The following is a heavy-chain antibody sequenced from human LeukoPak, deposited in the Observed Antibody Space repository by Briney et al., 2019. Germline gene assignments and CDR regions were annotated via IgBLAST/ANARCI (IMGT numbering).Heavy chain of an antibody. Sequence: PGGSLRLSCAASGFPFISYAMTWVRQAPGRGLEWVSVISGTGDRTYYADSVKGRFTIFRDNSKNTLYLQMNSLRAEDTAGYYCAKTKWFGESSPFDNWGQGTLVTVSS. J-gene: IGHJ4*02. V-gene: IGHV3-23*01. CDR1: GFPFISYA. CDR2: ISGTGDRT. D-gene: IGHD3-10*01. CDR3: AKTKWFGESSPFDN.